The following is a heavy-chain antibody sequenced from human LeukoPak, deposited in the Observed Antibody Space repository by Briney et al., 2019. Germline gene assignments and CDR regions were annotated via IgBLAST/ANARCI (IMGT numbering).Heavy chain of an antibody. CDR2: IYTSGST. CDR3: ARDYFARYCSGGSCYNWFDP. V-gene: IGHV4-4*07. J-gene: IGHJ5*02. D-gene: IGHD2-15*01. CDR1: GGSISSYY. Sequence: PSETLSLTCTVSGGSISSYYWSWIRRPAGKGLEWIGRIYTSGSTNYNPSLKSRVTMSVDTSKNQFSLKLSSVTAADTAVYYCARDYFARYCSGGSCYNWFDPWGQGTLVTVSS.